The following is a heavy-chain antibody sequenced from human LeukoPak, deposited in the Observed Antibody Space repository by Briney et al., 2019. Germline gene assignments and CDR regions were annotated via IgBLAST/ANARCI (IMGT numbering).Heavy chain of an antibody. Sequence: SETLSLTCTVSGGSISSSSCYWGWIRQPTGKGLEWIGSIYYSGSTYYNPSLKSRVTISVDTSKNQFSLKLSSVTAADTAVYYCARRRIIVGAPAWFDPWGQRTLVTVSS. CDR2: IYYSGST. D-gene: IGHD1-26*01. J-gene: IGHJ5*02. CDR3: ARRRIIVGAPAWFDP. CDR1: GGSISSSSCY. V-gene: IGHV4-39*01.